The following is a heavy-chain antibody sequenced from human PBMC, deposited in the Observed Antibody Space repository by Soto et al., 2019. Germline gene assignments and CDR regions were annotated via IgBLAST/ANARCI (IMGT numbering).Heavy chain of an antibody. J-gene: IGHJ6*03. CDR2: ISSSGSAI. V-gene: IGHV3-11*01. CDR1: GFTFSDYY. Sequence: GGSLRLSCAASGFTFSDYYMSWIRQAPGKGLEWVSYISSSGSAIYYADSVKGRFTISRDNAKNSLYLQMNSLRAEDTAVYYCAREVGGITGNYYYYYYMDVWGKGTTVTVSS. D-gene: IGHD3-16*01. CDR3: AREVGGITGNYYYYYYMDV.